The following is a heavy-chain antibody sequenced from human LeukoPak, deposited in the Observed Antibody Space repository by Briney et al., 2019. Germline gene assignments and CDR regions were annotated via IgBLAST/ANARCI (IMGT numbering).Heavy chain of an antibody. CDR3: ARVLNYYDSSGYYSGAFDI. CDR2: INAGIGDT. Sequence: ASVKVSCKASGYTSTSYAMHWVRQAPGQRLEWMGWINAGIGDTKYSQNFQDRVTISRDTSASTAYMELSSLRSEDTAVYYCARVLNYYDSSGYYSGAFDIWGQGTKVTVSS. D-gene: IGHD3-22*01. CDR1: GYTSTSYA. J-gene: IGHJ3*02. V-gene: IGHV1-3*01.